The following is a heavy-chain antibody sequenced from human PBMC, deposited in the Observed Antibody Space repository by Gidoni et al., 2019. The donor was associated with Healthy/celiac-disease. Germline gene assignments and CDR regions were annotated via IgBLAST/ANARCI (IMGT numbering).Heavy chain of an antibody. CDR3: ARDLSGWLALSAYYFDY. V-gene: IGHV3-21*01. D-gene: IGHD6-19*01. CDR1: GFTFSSYS. Sequence: EVQLVESGGGLVKPGGSRRLSCAASGFTFSSYSMKWVRQGPGKGLEWVSSISRISSYVYYADSVKGRFNISRDNAKNSLYLQMNSLRAEDTAVYYCARDLSGWLALSAYYFDYWGQGTRVTVSS. J-gene: IGHJ4*02. CDR2: ISRISSYV.